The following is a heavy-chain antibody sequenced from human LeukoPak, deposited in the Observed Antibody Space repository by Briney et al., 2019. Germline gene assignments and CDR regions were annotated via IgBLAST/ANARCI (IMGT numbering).Heavy chain of an antibody. V-gene: IGHV4-34*01. J-gene: IGHJ4*02. Sequence: PSGTLSLTCAVSGGSFTGYYWSWIRQSPGRGLEWIGEISHAGSTTYNPSLKSRVIISLDTSKNHFSLSLTSLTAADTAVYYCARDMTTTPGAYDYWGLGALVAVSS. D-gene: IGHD4-11*01. CDR2: ISHAGST. CDR3: ARDMTTTPGAYDY. CDR1: GGSFTGYY.